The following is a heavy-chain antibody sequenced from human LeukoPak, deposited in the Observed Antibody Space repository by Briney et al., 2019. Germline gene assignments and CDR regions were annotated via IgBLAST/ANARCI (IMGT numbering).Heavy chain of an antibody. J-gene: IGHJ4*02. D-gene: IGHD3-22*01. CDR1: GYTFTSYG. Sequence: ASVKVSCRASGYTFTSYGISWVRQTPGQGLEWMGWISAYSGNTNYAQKLQGRVTMTTDTSTSTAYMELRSLRSDDTAVYYCVLYYYDSSGYYHGDEYWGQGTLLTVSS. V-gene: IGHV1-18*01. CDR2: ISAYSGNT. CDR3: VLYYYDSSGYYHGDEY.